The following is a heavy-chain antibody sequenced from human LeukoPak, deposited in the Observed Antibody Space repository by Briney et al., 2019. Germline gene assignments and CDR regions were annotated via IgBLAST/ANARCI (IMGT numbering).Heavy chain of an antibody. V-gene: IGHV3-7*01. CDR2: TNQDGGKN. J-gene: IGHJ4*02. CDR1: EFTFSNDW. CDR3: ATTVPGYPDDYFDY. Sequence: AGGSLRLSCAASEFTFSNDWMSWVRQAPGKGLERVAHTNQDGGKNYYVDSLKGRFTISRDNAKNSLYLQMNSLRAEDTAVYYCATTVPGYPDDYFDYWGQGTLVTVSS. D-gene: IGHD6-19*01.